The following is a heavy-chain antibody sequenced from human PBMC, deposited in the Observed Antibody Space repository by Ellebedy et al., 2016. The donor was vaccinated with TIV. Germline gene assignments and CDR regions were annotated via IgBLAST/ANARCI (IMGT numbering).Heavy chain of an antibody. J-gene: IGHJ4*02. CDR3: ARVTTYDFWSGYTRLWDY. CDR1: GFTFSSYS. CDR2: ISSSSSYI. Sequence: GESLKISCAASGFTFSSYSMNWVRQAPGKGLEWVSSISSSSSYIYYADSVKGRFTISRDNAKNSLYLQMNSLRAEDTAVYYCARVTTYDFWSGYTRLWDYWGQGTLVTVSS. V-gene: IGHV3-21*01. D-gene: IGHD3-3*01.